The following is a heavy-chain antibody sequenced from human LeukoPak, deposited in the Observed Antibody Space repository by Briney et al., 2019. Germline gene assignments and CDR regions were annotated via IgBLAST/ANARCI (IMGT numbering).Heavy chain of an antibody. D-gene: IGHD1-26*01. Sequence: ASVKVSCKLSGYSLTKLSMHWVRQAPGQGLEWMEIIDPSGGSTSYAQKFQGRVTMTSDTSTSTVYMELSSLRSEDTAVYYCVIALYSGSYSSFDYWGQGTLVTVSS. CDR2: IDPSGGST. J-gene: IGHJ4*02. CDR3: VIALYSGSYSSFDY. V-gene: IGHV1-46*01. CDR1: GYSLTKLS.